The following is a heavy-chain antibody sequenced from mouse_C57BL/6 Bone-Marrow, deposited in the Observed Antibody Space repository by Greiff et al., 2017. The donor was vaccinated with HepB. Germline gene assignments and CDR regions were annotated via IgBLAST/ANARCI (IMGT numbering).Heavy chain of an antibody. CDR1: GYTFTDYE. Sequence: VKLQESGAELVRPGASVTLSCKASGYTFTDYEMHWVKQTPVHGLEWIGAIDPETGGTAYNQKFKGKAILTADKSSSTAYMELRSLTSEDSAVYYCTTPFAYWGQGTLVTGSA. CDR2: IDPETGGT. J-gene: IGHJ3*01. CDR3: TTPFAY. V-gene: IGHV1-15*01.